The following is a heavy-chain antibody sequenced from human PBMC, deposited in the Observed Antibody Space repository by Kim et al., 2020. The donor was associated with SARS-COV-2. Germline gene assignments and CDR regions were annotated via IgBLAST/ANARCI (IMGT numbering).Heavy chain of an antibody. D-gene: IGHD6-6*01. V-gene: IGHV3-30*04. CDR3: ARLGTIAARPFDY. CDR1: GFTFSSYA. J-gene: IGHJ4*02. CDR2: ISYDGSNK. Sequence: GGSLRLSCAASGFTFSSYAMHWVRQAPGKGLEWVAVISYDGSNKYYADSVKGRFTISRDNSKNTLYLQMNSLRAEDTAVYYCARLGTIAARPFDYWGQGTLVTVSS.